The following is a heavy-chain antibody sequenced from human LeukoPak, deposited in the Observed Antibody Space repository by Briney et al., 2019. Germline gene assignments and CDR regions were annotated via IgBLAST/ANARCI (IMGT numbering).Heavy chain of an antibody. D-gene: IGHD6-19*01. CDR1: GGSISSYY. Sequence: PSETLSLTCTVSGGSISSYYWSWIRQPPGKGLEWIGYIYYSGSTNYNPSLKSRVTISVDTSKNQFSLKLSPVTAADTAVYYCATLNRPYSSGWYPIINWGQGTLVTVSS. V-gene: IGHV4-59*01. J-gene: IGHJ4*02. CDR2: IYYSGST. CDR3: ATLNRPYSSGWYPIIN.